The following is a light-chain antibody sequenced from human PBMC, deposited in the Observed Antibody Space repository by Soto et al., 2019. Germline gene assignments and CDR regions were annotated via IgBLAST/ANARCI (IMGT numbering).Light chain of an antibody. CDR3: LQSYTYPWT. V-gene: IGKV1-17*03. J-gene: IGKJ1*01. Sequence: DIQMTQSPSAMSASVGDRITITCRASQDIRNYLAWFQQRPGNVPKRLIFSASSLQSGVPLRFSGSGSGTEFTLTISSLQPEDLATYYCLQSYTYPWTFGQGTKVDIK. CDR1: QDIRNY. CDR2: SAS.